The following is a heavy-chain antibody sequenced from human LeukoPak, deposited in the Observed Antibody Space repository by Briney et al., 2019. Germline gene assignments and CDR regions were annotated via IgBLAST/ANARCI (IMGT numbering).Heavy chain of an antibody. V-gene: IGHV3-21*01. Sequence: PGGSLRLSCVASRFDFNYYDMNWVRQAPGKGLEWVSSISSKSTYIDSADSTKGRFTISRDNANNSVFLQMSSLRPEDTAVYYCARRGGLSSGRGFDHWGQGTLVTVSS. CDR3: ARRGGLSSGRGFDH. J-gene: IGHJ4*02. CDR2: ISSKSTYI. D-gene: IGHD3-16*01. CDR1: RFDFNYYD.